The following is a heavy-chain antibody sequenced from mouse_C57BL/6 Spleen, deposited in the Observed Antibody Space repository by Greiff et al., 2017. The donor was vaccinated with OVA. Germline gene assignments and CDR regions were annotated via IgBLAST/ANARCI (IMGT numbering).Heavy chain of an antibody. CDR1: GYTFTDYY. Sequence: VQLQQSGPELVKPGASVKISCKASGYTFTDYYMNWVKQSHGKSLEWIGDINPNNGGTSYNQKFKGKATLTVDKSSSTAYMELRSLTSEDSAVYYCARYGWLDYAMDCWGKGTSVTVSS. CDR3: ARYGWLDYAMDC. D-gene: IGHD2-3*01. V-gene: IGHV1-26*01. J-gene: IGHJ4*01. CDR2: INPNNGGT.